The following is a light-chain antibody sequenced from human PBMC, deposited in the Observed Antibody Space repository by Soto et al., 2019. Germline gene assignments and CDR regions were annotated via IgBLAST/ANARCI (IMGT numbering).Light chain of an antibody. CDR3: QQRSSWPVT. Sequence: DIVLTQSPATLSLSPGERVTLSCRASQSVSNFLAWYQHKPGQAPRRLIHDASNRATGIPARFSGSGSGTDFTLTISSLEPEDFAVYYCQQRSSWPVTFGQGTRLGIK. V-gene: IGKV3-11*01. CDR2: DAS. CDR1: QSVSNF. J-gene: IGKJ5*01.